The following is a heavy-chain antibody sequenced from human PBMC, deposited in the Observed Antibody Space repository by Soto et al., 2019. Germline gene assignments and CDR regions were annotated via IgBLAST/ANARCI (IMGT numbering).Heavy chain of an antibody. V-gene: IGHV3-30*18. CDR3: AKEGPESIVGDTTAPELDY. CDR2: ISYDGSNK. Sequence: QVQLVESGGGVVQPGRSLRLSCAASGFTFSSYGMHWVRQAPGKGLEWVAVISYDGSNKYYADSVKGRFTISRDNSKNTLYLQMNSLRAEDTAVYYCAKEGPESIVGDTTAPELDYWGQGTLVTVSS. J-gene: IGHJ4*02. CDR1: GFTFSSYG. D-gene: IGHD1-26*01.